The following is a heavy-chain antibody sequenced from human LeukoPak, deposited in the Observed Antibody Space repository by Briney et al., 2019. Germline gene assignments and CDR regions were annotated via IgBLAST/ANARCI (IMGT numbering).Heavy chain of an antibody. CDR3: AGGSGGTKAPPYYYYGMDV. CDR2: INPNSGGT. D-gene: IGHD2-15*01. Sequence: ASVKVSCKASGYTFTGYYMHWVRQAPGQGLEWMGWINPNSGGTNYAQKFQGRVTMTRDTSISTAYIELSRLRSDDTAVYYCAGGSGGTKAPPYYYYGMDVWGQGTTVTVSS. V-gene: IGHV1-2*02. J-gene: IGHJ6*02. CDR1: GYTFTGYY.